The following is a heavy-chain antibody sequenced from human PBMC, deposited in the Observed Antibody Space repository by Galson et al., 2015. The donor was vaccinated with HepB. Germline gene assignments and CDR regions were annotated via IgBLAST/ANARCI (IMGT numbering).Heavy chain of an antibody. CDR2: IIPIFGTA. V-gene: IGHV1-69*13. J-gene: IGHJ6*03. D-gene: IGHD3-3*01. CDR3: ASSMSDGVGIFGVVIRYYYYYMDV. Sequence: SVKVSCKASGGTFSSYAISWVRQAPGQGLEWMGGIIPIFGTANYAQKFQGRVTITADESTSTAYMELSSLRSEDTAVYYCASSMSDGVGIFGVVIRYYYYYMDVWGKGTTVTVSS. CDR1: GGTFSSYA.